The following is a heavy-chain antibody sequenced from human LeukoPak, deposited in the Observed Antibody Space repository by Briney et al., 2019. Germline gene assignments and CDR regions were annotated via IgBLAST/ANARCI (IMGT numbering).Heavy chain of an antibody. CDR2: IASSGTT. CDR1: GFQFSTYS. V-gene: IGHV3-48*01. D-gene: IGHD3-22*01. J-gene: IGHJ4*02. Sequence: GGSLRLSCEVSGFQFSTYSMDWVRQAPGKGLEWISFIASSGTTHYADSVKGRFTISRDNAKNSVYLQMNSLSVEDTAMYYCVRDPYKDSNNYPGYWGQGTLVTVSS. CDR3: VRDPYKDSNNYPGY.